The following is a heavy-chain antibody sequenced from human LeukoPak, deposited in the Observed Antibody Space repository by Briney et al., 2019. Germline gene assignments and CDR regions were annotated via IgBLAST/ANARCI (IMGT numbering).Heavy chain of an antibody. V-gene: IGHV3-23*01. CDR3: AKGDLYDYVWGSYRRIFDY. D-gene: IGHD3-16*02. CDR2: ISGSGGST. CDR1: GFTFSNYA. Sequence: PGGSLRLSCAASGFTFSNYAMNWVRQAQGQGLEWVSAISGSGGSTYYADCVKGHFTISRDNSKNTLYLQMDSLRAEDTAVYYCAKGDLYDYVWGSYRRIFDYWGQGTLVTVSS. J-gene: IGHJ4*02.